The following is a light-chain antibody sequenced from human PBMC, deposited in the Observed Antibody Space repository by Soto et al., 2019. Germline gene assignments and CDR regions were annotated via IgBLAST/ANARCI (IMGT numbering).Light chain of an antibody. CDR1: RGIFSW. V-gene: IGKV1-12*01. J-gene: IGKJ4*01. Sequence: DIQMTQTPSSASASVGDRVTITCRASRGIFSWLAWYQQKPGKAPKLLIYSASSLQSGVPSRFSGSGSGTDFTLTISSVQPEDFATYYCQQGNSFPITFGGGTKVDIK. CDR2: SAS. CDR3: QQGNSFPIT.